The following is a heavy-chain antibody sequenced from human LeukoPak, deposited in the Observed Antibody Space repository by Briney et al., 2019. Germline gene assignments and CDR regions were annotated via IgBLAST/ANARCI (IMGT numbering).Heavy chain of an antibody. V-gene: IGHV3-23*01. CDR3: AKYRITMIVVGGAFGI. CDR1: GFTFSSYE. D-gene: IGHD3-22*01. CDR2: ISGSGGST. Sequence: GGSLRLSCAASGFTFSSYEMNWVRQAPGKGLEWVSAISGSGGSTYYADSVKGRFTISRDNSKNTLYLQMNSLRAEDTAVYYCAKYRITMIVVGGAFGIWGQGTMVTVSS. J-gene: IGHJ3*02.